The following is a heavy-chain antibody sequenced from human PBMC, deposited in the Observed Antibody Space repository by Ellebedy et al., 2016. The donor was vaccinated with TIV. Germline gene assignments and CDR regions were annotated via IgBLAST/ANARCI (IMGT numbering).Heavy chain of an antibody. J-gene: IGHJ4*02. CDR2: ISYDGSNK. V-gene: IGHV3-30-3*01. CDR3: ARDVGGDRGYDSGGFDY. CDR1: GFTFSSYA. D-gene: IGHD3-22*01. Sequence: GGSLRLSCAASGFTFSSYAMHWARQAPGKGLEWVAVISYDGSNKYYADSVKGRFTISRDNSKNTLYLQMNSLRAEDTAVYYCARDVGGDRGYDSGGFDYWGQGTLVTVSS.